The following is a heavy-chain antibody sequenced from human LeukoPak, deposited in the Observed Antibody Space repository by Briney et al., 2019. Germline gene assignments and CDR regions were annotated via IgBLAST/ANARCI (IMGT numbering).Heavy chain of an antibody. D-gene: IGHD4-17*01. CDR1: GFTFSSYW. Sequence: GGSLRLSCAASGFTFSSYWMSWLRQAPGKGPEWVANIKQDGSEKDYVDPVKGRFTISRDNARNSLYLQMNSLRAEDTAVYYCARIGRDYGDYFDNWGQGTLVTVSP. CDR3: ARIGRDYGDYFDN. J-gene: IGHJ4*02. CDR2: IKQDGSEK. V-gene: IGHV3-7*05.